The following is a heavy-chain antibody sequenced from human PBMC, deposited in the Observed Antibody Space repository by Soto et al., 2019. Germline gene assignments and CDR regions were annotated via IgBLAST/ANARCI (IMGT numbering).Heavy chain of an antibody. Sequence: SETLSLTCTVSGGSISSSTYYWGWIRQLPGKGLEWIGIIYYTGNTYFNPSLKSRVAISVDTSKSQFSLKLSSVTAADTAVYYCVRHGIAAAGTDYWGQGTLVT. CDR1: GGSISSSTYY. V-gene: IGHV4-39*01. CDR2: IYYTGNT. J-gene: IGHJ4*02. CDR3: VRHGIAAAGTDY. D-gene: IGHD6-13*01.